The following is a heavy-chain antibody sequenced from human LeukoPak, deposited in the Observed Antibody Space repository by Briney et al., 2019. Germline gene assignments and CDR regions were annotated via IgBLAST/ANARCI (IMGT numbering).Heavy chain of an antibody. V-gene: IGHV3-30*02. CDR2: IRYDGSNK. CDR3: AKLYGSANY. Sequence: GGSLRLSCAASGFTFSTFAMIWVRQPPGKGLEWVAFIRYDGSNKYYADSVKGRFTISRDNSKNTLYLQMNSLRAEDTAVYYCAKLYGSANYWGQGTLVTVSS. D-gene: IGHD3-10*01. CDR1: GFTFSTFA. J-gene: IGHJ4*02.